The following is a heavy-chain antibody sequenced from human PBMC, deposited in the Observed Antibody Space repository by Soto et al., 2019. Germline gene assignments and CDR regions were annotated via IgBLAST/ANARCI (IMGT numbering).Heavy chain of an antibody. Sequence: ALVKVSCKASGYTFTSYAMHWVRQAPGQRLEWMGWINAGNGNTKYSQKFQGRVTITRDTSASTAYMELSSLRSEDTAVYYCARSLAAPNWFDPWGQGTLVTVSS. CDR2: INAGNGNT. CDR1: GYTFTSYA. CDR3: ARSLAAPNWFDP. V-gene: IGHV1-3*01. D-gene: IGHD6-6*01. J-gene: IGHJ5*02.